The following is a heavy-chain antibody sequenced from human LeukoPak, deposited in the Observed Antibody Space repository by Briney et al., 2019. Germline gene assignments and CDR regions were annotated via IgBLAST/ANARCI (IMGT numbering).Heavy chain of an antibody. CDR1: GGSISSSSYY. CDR3: AGTGSGFDP. Sequence: PSETLSLTCTVSGGSISSSSYYWGWIRQPPGKGLEWIGSIYYSGSTYYNPSLKSRVTISVDTSKNQFSLKLSSVTAADTAVYYCAGTGSGFDPWGQGTLVTVSS. V-gene: IGHV4-39*01. J-gene: IGHJ5*02. CDR2: IYYSGST. D-gene: IGHD3-10*01.